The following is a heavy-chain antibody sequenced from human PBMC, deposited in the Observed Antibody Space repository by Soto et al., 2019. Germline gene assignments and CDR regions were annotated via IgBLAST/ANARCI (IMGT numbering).Heavy chain of an antibody. Sequence: PGGSLRLSCAASGFTFSRYAMNWVRQAPGRGLQWISGISVSGDNTSYVESVRGRFTVYRDNSKNTLYLQMNNLRAEDTALYCCAKDGKMRTKVWFPAGYGMDVWGQGTTVTVSS. V-gene: IGHV3-23*01. D-gene: IGHD3-10*01. CDR2: ISVSGDNT. CDR3: AKDGKMRTKVWFPAGYGMDV. J-gene: IGHJ6*02. CDR1: GFTFSRYA.